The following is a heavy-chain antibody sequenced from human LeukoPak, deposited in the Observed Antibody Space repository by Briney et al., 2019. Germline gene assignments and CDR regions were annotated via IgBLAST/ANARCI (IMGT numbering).Heavy chain of an antibody. CDR1: GFTVSSNY. Sequence: GGSLRLSYAASGFTVSSNYMSWVRQAPGKGLEWVSVIYSGGSTYYADSVKGRFTISRDNSKNTLYLQMNSLRAEDTAVYYCARGPPESYYFDYWGQGTLVTVSS. V-gene: IGHV3-66*01. CDR2: IYSGGST. D-gene: IGHD3-16*02. J-gene: IGHJ4*02. CDR3: ARGPPESYYFDY.